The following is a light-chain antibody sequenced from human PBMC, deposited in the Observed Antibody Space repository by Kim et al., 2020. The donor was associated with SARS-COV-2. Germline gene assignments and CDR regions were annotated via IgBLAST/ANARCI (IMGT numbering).Light chain of an antibody. CDR3: QAWDTSTVI. Sequence: SSELTQPPSVSVSPGQTASVTCSGDKLGDKFVSWYQLKPGQSPFLVIYQDNKRPSGIPERFSGSNSGNTATLTISVTQAMDEADYYCQAWDTSTVIFGGGTQLTVL. J-gene: IGLJ2*01. V-gene: IGLV3-1*01. CDR1: KLGDKF. CDR2: QDN.